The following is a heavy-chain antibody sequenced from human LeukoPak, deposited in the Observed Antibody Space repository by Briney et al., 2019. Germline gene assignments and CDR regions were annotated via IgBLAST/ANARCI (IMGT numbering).Heavy chain of an antibody. CDR2: IIPSGGTT. V-gene: IGHV3-23*01. CDR1: GFTFTSYA. D-gene: IGHD3-10*01. Sequence: GGSLRLSVAASGFTFTSYAMSWVRQAPGKGLKWVSSIIPSGGTTYYADSVKGRFTISRDNSKNTLYLQMNSLRAEDTAVYYCAKEAVGRITLIRENFIGVDYWGQGTLVTVSS. CDR3: AKEAVGRITLIRENFIGVDY. J-gene: IGHJ4*02.